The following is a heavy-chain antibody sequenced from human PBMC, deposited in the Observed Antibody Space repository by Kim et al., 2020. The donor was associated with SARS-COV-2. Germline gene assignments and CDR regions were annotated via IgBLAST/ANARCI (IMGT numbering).Heavy chain of an antibody. D-gene: IGHD6-13*01. CDR2: INHSGST. J-gene: IGHJ4*02. CDR1: GGSFSGYY. V-gene: IGHV4-34*01. Sequence: SETMSLTCAVYGGSFSGYYWSWIRQPPGKGLEWIGEINHSGSTNYNPSLKSRGTISVDTSKNQFSLTLSSVTAADTAVYYCARGQLAAARGSADYWGQGTLVTVSS. CDR3: ARGQLAAARGSADY.